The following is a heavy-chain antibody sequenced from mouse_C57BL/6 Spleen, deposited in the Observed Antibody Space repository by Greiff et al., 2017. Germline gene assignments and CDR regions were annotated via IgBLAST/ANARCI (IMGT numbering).Heavy chain of an antibody. J-gene: IGHJ1*03. CDR1: GYTFTDYN. D-gene: IGHD2-1*01. CDR2: INPNNGGT. V-gene: IGHV1-18*01. Sequence: VQLQQSGPELVKPGASVKIPCKASGYTFTDYNMDWVKQSHGKSLEWIGDINPNNGGTIYNQKFKGKATLTVDTSSSTASMELRSLTSEDTAVYYCARENYGNYWYFDVWGTGTTVTVSS. CDR3: ARENYGNYWYFDV.